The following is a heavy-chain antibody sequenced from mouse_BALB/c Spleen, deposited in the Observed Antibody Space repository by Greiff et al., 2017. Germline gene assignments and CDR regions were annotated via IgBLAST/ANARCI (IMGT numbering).Heavy chain of an antibody. CDR1: GYSITSDYA. Sequence: EVMLVESGPGLVKPSQSLSLTCTVTGYSITSDYAWNWIRQFPGNKLEWMGYISYSGSTSYNPSLKSRISITRDTSKNQFFLQLNSVTTEDTATYYCARWLRRGGLDYWGQGTTLTVSS. D-gene: IGHD2-2*01. CDR2: ISYSGST. J-gene: IGHJ2*01. V-gene: IGHV3-2*02. CDR3: ARWLRRGGLDY.